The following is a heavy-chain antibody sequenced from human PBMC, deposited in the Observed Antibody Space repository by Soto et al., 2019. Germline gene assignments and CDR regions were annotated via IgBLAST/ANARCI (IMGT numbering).Heavy chain of an antibody. Sequence: GGSLRLSCAASGFTFDDYGMSWVRQAPGKGLEWVSGINWNGGSTGYADSVKGRFTISRDNAKNSPYLQMNSLRAEDTALYHCARILPERITIFGVWGAFDIWGQGTMVTVSS. CDR2: INWNGGST. CDR1: GFTFDDYG. D-gene: IGHD3-3*01. CDR3: ARILPERITIFGVWGAFDI. V-gene: IGHV3-20*01. J-gene: IGHJ3*02.